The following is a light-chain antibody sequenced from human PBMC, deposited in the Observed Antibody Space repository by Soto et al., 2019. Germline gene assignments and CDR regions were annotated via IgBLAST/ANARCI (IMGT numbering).Light chain of an antibody. CDR3: QPYNNWPPLT. CDR2: GAS. V-gene: IGKV3D-15*01. CDR1: QSDSSN. Sequence: EIVMTQSPATLSVSPGERATLSCRASQSDSSNLAWYQQKPGQAPRLLIYGASTRDTGIPARFSGSGSGPDFPLTMSSLQSEDFAVSYCQPYNNWPPLTFGGGTKVEIK. J-gene: IGKJ4*01.